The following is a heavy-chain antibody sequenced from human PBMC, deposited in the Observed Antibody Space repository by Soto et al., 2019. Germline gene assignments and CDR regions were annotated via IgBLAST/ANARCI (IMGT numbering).Heavy chain of an antibody. V-gene: IGHV1-18*01. D-gene: IGHD6-19*01. CDR3: SRFIMVGGWFDPNYYHGMDV. CDR1: GSTFGNYG. CDR2: ISGYNGNT. J-gene: IGHJ6*02. Sequence: GASVKVSCKTSGSTFGNYGINWVRQAPGQGLEWMGWISGYNGNTNYAQTVQGRVTMTTDTSTGTVYMELRSLKSDDTAIYYCSRFIMVGGWFDPNYYHGMDVWGQGTTVTVSS.